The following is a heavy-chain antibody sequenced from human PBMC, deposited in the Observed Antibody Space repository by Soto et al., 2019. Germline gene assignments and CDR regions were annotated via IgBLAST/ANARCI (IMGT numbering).Heavy chain of an antibody. J-gene: IGHJ4*02. CDR3: ARVDDY. CDR1: GGSFSGYY. V-gene: IGHV4-34*01. Sequence: PSETLSLTCAVYGGSFSGYYWSWIRQSPGKGLEWIGEINHSGSTNYNPSLKSRVAISIDTSKNQFSLKLSSVTAADTAVYYCARVDDYWGLGVLVTVSS. CDR2: INHSGST.